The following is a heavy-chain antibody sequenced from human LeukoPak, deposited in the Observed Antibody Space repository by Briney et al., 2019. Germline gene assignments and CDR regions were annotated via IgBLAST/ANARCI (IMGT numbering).Heavy chain of an antibody. J-gene: IGHJ5*02. CDR3: ARDPGDP. D-gene: IGHD3-10*01. CDR2: IYSGGST. CDR1: GFTVSSNY. V-gene: IGHV3-53*01. Sequence: GGSLRLSCAASGFTVSSNYMSWVRQAPGKGLEWGSVIYSGGSTYYADSVKGRFTIYRDNSKNTLYLQMNSLRAEDSAVYYWARDPGDPWGQGTLVTVSS.